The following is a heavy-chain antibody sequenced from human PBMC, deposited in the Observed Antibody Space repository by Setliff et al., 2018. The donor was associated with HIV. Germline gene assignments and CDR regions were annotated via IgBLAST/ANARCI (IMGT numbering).Heavy chain of an antibody. CDR3: ARGLDYYGSGSYLPLGY. V-gene: IGHV4-34*01. J-gene: IGHJ4*02. D-gene: IGHD3-10*01. CDR2: INHSGST. CDR1: GGSFSGYY. Sequence: SETLSLTCAGFGGSFSGYYWTWIRQPPGKGLEWIGEINHSGSTDYNPSLKSRVTISVDTSKRQFSLKLSSVTAADTAVYYCARGLDYYGSGSYLPLGYWGQGTLGTVSS.